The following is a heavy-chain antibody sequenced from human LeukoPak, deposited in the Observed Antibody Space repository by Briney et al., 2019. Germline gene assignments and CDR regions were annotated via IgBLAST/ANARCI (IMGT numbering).Heavy chain of an antibody. Sequence: GGSLRLSCAASGFTFSSYEMNWVRQAPGKGLEWVSHISSSGSTIYYADSVKGRFTISRDNAKNSLYLQMNSLRAEDTAVYYCARGPGIVVMNLWGQGTMVTVSS. D-gene: IGHD3-22*01. V-gene: IGHV3-48*03. J-gene: IGHJ3*01. CDR1: GFTFSSYE. CDR2: ISSSGSTI. CDR3: ARGPGIVVMNL.